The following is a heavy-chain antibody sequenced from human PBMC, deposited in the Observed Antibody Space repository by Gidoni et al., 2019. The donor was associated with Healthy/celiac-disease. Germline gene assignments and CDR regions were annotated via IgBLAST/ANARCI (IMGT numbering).Heavy chain of an antibody. CDR1: GYSFTSYW. Sequence: EVHLVQSGAEVKKPGESLRLPCKGSGYSFTSYWISWVRQMPGKCLEWMGRIDPSDSYTTYSPSFQGHVTISADKSISTAYLQWSSLKASDTAMYYCARSGYSYGYYYYGMDVWGQGTTVTVSS. J-gene: IGHJ6*02. V-gene: IGHV5-10-1*03. CDR2: IDPSDSYT. D-gene: IGHD5-18*01. CDR3: ARSGYSYGYYYYGMDV.